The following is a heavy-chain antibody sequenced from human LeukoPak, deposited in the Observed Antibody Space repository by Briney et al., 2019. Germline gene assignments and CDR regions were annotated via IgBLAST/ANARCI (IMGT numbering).Heavy chain of an antibody. CDR1: GFTFSIYA. CDR3: AKDSGIPVALYFDY. J-gene: IGHJ4*02. CDR2: ISSGGSST. D-gene: IGHD6-19*01. Sequence: GGSLRLSCAASGFTFSIYAMTWVRQAPGKGLEWVSAISSGGSSTYYADSVKGRFTISRDNSQNTLFLQMNSLRPEDTAVYFCAKDSGIPVALYFDYWGQGILVAVSS. V-gene: IGHV3-23*01.